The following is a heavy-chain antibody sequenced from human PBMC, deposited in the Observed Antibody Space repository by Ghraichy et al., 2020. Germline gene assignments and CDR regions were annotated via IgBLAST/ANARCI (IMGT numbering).Heavy chain of an antibody. CDR2: IYTSGST. Sequence: SETLSLTCTVSGGSISSYYWSWIRQPAGKGLEWIGRIYTSGSTNYNPSLKSRVTMSVDTSKNQFSLKLSSVTAADTAVYYCARGPPGTTVTTPYYYYYYMDVWGKGTTVTVSS. CDR3: ARGPPGTTVTTPYYYYYYMDV. V-gene: IGHV4-4*07. D-gene: IGHD4-17*01. J-gene: IGHJ6*03. CDR1: GGSISSYY.